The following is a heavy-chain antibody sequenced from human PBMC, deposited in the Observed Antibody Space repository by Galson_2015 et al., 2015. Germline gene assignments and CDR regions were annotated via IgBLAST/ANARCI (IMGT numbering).Heavy chain of an antibody. CDR1: GYTFTSYG. D-gene: IGHD4-11*01. V-gene: IGHV1-18*01. Sequence: SVKVSCKASGYTFTSYGISWVRQAPGQGLEWMGWISAYNGNTNYAQKLQGRVTMTTDTSTSTAYMELRSLRSDDTAVYYCARDYRRSTHYYYGMDVWGQGTTVTVSS. J-gene: IGHJ6*02. CDR2: ISAYNGNT. CDR3: ARDYRRSTHYYYGMDV.